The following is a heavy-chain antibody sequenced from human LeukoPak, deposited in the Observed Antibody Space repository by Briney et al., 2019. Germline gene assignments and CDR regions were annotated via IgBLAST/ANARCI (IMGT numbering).Heavy chain of an antibody. CDR1: GFTFSSYS. CDR3: ARQIGFLTGYRAFDY. V-gene: IGHV3-21*06. D-gene: IGHD3-9*01. Sequence: GGSLRLSCAASGFTFSSYSMNWVRQAPGKGLEWVSSITSSSGYTHYPDSVKGRFTISRDTAKNSLYLQMNSLRVEDTAVYYCARQIGFLTGYRAFDYWGQGTLVTVSS. J-gene: IGHJ4*02. CDR2: ITSSSGYT.